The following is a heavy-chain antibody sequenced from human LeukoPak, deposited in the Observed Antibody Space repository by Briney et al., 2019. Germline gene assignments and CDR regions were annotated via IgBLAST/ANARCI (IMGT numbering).Heavy chain of an antibody. J-gene: IGHJ4*02. V-gene: IGHV4-39*01. Sequence: PSETLSRTCTVSGGSISSSSYYWGWIRQPPGKGVEWIGSIYYSGSAYYNPSLKSRVTISVDTSKNQFSLKLSSVTDADTALYYSARLSSRVRGVIPPFDHWGQGTLVTVSS. CDR3: ARLSSRVRGVIPPFDH. CDR1: GGSISSSSYY. D-gene: IGHD3-10*01. CDR2: IYYSGSA.